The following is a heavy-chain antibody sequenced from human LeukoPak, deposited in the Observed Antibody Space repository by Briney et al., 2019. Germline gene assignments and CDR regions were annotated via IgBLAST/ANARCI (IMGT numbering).Heavy chain of an antibody. V-gene: IGHV1-24*01. D-gene: IGHD1-26*01. Sequence: ASVKVSCKVSGYSLTELSMHCVRQAPGKGLEWMGGFDPEDGETIYAQKFQGRVTMTEDTSTDTAYMELSSLRSEDTAVYYCEKGGWELRGFDYWGQGTLVTVSS. CDR1: GYSLTELS. CDR3: EKGGWELRGFDY. J-gene: IGHJ4*02. CDR2: FDPEDGET.